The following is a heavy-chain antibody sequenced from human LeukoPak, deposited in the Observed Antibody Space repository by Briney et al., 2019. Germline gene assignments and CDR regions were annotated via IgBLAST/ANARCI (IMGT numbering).Heavy chain of an antibody. CDR2: ISTSNSYI. D-gene: IGHD6-19*01. CDR3: ARDGGSAWFFRY. CDR1: GFTFSDYH. J-gene: IGHJ4*02. V-gene: IGHV3-21*01. Sequence: GGSLRLSCVVSGFTFSDYHMNWVRQAPGKGLEWVSSISTSNSYIYYADSLTGRFTISRDNAKNSLYLQMNSLRADDTAVYYCARDGGSAWFFRYWGQGTLVAVSS.